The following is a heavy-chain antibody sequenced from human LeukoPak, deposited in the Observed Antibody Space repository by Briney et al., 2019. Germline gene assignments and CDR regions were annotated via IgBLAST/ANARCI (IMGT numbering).Heavy chain of an antibody. D-gene: IGHD5-18*01. J-gene: IGHJ3*02. Sequence: GGSLRLSCAASGFTFSTYAMHWVRQAPGKGLEWAAVISYDGSSKYYADSVKGRFTISRNNSKNTLYPQMNSLRAEDTAVYYCARARSSYGYGDAFDIWGQGTMVTVSS. CDR3: ARARSSYGYGDAFDI. CDR1: GFTFSTYA. V-gene: IGHV3-30*04. CDR2: ISYDGSSK.